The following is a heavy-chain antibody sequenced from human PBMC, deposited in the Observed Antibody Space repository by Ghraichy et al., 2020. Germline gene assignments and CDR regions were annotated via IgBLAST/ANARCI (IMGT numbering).Heavy chain of an antibody. CDR3: AKDSFPGPGIAVAGLN. V-gene: IGHV3-9*01. CDR1: GFTFDDYA. J-gene: IGHJ4*02. D-gene: IGHD6-19*01. CDR2: ISWNSGSI. Sequence: SLNISCAASGFTFDDYAMHWVRQAPGKGLEWVSGISWNSGSIGYADSVKGRFTISRDNAKNSLYLQMNSLRAEDTALYYCAKDSFPGPGIAVAGLNWGQGTLVTVSS.